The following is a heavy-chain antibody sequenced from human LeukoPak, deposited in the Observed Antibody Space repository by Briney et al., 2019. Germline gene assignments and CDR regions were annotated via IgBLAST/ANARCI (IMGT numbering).Heavy chain of an antibody. J-gene: IGHJ4*02. CDR2: INSDGSST. V-gene: IGHV3-74*01. CDR1: EFSVGSNY. D-gene: IGHD3-9*01. CDR3: AVGVGWLIDY. Sequence: GGSLRLSCAASEFSVGSNYMTWVRQAPGKGLEWVSRINSDGSSTSYADSVKGRFTISRDNAKNTLYLQMNSLRAEDTAVYYCAVGVGWLIDYWGQGIQVTVSS.